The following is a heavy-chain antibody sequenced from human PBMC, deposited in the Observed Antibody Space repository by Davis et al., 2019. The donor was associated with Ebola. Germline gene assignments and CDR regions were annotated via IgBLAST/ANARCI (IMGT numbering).Heavy chain of an antibody. D-gene: IGHD6-19*01. Sequence: MPSETLSLTCTVSGGSISHYYWSWIRQPPGKALEWIGYIHYNANTYTHYNPSLRGRVTISVDTSKKHFSLKLGSVTAADTAVYYCARGSQWLGPDYWGQGTLVTVSS. V-gene: IGHV4-59*01. J-gene: IGHJ4*02. CDR3: ARGSQWLGPDY. CDR1: GGSISHYY. CDR2: IHYNANTYT.